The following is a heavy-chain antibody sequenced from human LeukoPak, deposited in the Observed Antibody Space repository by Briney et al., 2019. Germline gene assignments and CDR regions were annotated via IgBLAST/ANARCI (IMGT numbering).Heavy chain of an antibody. CDR1: GYTFTSYG. CDR2: ISPYNGNT. Sequence: ASVKVSCKASGYTFTSYGINWVRQAPGQGLEWMGWISPYNGNTKYAEKIQRRVTITTDTSTSTAYMELRSLSSDDTAVYDCARDQRGYGDSSGASKWIDPWGQGTLVSVSS. D-gene: IGHD4-17*01. CDR3: ARDQRGYGDSSGASKWIDP. V-gene: IGHV1-18*01. J-gene: IGHJ5*02.